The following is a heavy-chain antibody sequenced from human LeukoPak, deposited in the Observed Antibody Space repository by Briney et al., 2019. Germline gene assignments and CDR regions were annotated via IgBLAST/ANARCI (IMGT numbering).Heavy chain of an antibody. CDR1: GFTFSSYA. V-gene: IGHV3-23*01. CDR3: ARADILTAYPDDY. D-gene: IGHD3-9*01. Sequence: GGSLRLSCAASGFTFSSYAMNWVRQAPGKGLEWVSGISGSGGSTYYADSMKGRFTISRDNSKNTLYLQMNSLRVEDTALYFCARADILTAYPDDYWGQGTLVTVSS. J-gene: IGHJ4*02. CDR2: ISGSGGST.